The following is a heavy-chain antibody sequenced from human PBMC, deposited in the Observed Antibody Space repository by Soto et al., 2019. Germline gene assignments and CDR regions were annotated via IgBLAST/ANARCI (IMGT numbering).Heavy chain of an antibody. J-gene: IGHJ4*02. CDR1: GYTFTSYY. V-gene: IGHV1-46*03. Sequence: ASLKVSCKASGYTFTSYYMHCVRQAPGQGLEWMGIINPSGGGTSYAQKFQGRVTMTRDTSTSTVYMELSSLRSEDTAVYYCARGGQLRYLDWLLDYWGQGTLVTVS. CDR2: INPSGGGT. D-gene: IGHD3-9*01. CDR3: ARGGQLRYLDWLLDY.